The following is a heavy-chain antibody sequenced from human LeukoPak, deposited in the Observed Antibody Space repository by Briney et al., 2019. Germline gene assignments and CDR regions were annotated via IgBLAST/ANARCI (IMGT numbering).Heavy chain of an antibody. CDR1: GFTFSSYG. D-gene: IGHD2/OR15-2a*01. J-gene: IGHJ4*02. V-gene: IGHV3-30*03. CDR2: ISYDGSNK. Sequence: GKSLRLSCAASGFTFSSYGMHWVRQAPGKGLEWVAVISYDGSNKYYIDSVKGRFTISRDNSKNTLYLQMNSLRAEDTAVYYCARGENSKTYPVSGYWGQGTLVTVSS. CDR3: ARGENSKTYPVSGY.